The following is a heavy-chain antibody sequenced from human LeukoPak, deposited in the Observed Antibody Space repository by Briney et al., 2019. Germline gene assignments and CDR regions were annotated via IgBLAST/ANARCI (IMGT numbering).Heavy chain of an antibody. J-gene: IGHJ1*01. CDR3: ARDYTLTLGTTTYFQH. D-gene: IGHD1-7*01. V-gene: IGHV7-4-1*02. CDR2: ISTNTGNP. CDR1: GYIFSIYA. Sequence: ASVKVSCKASGYIFSIYAMIWVRQAPGQGLELMGRISTNTGNPTYAQGFTGRFVFSLDTSVSTAYLQINSLKAEDTAVYCCARDYTLTLGTTTYFQHWGQGTLVTVSS.